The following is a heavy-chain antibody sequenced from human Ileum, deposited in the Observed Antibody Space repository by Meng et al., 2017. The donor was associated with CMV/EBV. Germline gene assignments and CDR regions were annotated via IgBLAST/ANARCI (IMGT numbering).Heavy chain of an antibody. CDR1: GGSFTGYY. J-gene: IGHJ4*02. V-gene: IGHV4-34*01. Sequence: QVQLQESGPGLVKPSETLSLTCAVFGGSFTGYYWSWFRQSPGKGLEWIGEITHSGRTSYNLSLKSRVTISVDMSKYQFSLKLTSVTAADTAIYYCARGLASGWPDYWGQGTLVTVSS. CDR3: ARGLASGWPDY. D-gene: IGHD3-10*01. CDR2: ITHSGRT.